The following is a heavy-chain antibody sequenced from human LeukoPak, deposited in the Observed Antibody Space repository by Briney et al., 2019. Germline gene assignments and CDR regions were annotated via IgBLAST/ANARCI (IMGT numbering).Heavy chain of an antibody. CDR1: GGSISSSDYY. J-gene: IGHJ1*01. V-gene: IGHV4-61*08. CDR2: IYYSGST. CDR3: ARAGRYCSGGSCSVQAAYFQH. Sequence: PSETLSLTCNVSGGSISSSDYYWGWLRQPPGKGLEWIGYIYYSGSTNYNPSLKSRVTISVDTSKNQFSLKLSSVTAADTAVYYCARAGRYCSGGSCSVQAAYFQHWGQGTLVTVSS. D-gene: IGHD2-15*01.